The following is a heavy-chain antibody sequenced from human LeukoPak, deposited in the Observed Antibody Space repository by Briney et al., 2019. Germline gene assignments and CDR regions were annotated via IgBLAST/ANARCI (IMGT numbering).Heavy chain of an antibody. CDR3: AREYDSRARFYY. Sequence: GGSLRLSCTGSGYTFTRYTMNWVRQAPGKGLEWISYIRDSGSPIYYADSVKGRFSISRDNARTSLYLQMNSLRAEDTAVYYCAREYDSRARFYYWGQGTLVTVSS. V-gene: IGHV3-48*01. CDR2: IRDSGSPI. D-gene: IGHD6-13*01. CDR1: GYTFTRYT. J-gene: IGHJ4*02.